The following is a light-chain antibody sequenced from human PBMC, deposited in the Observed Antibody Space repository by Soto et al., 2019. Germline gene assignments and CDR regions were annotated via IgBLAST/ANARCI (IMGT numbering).Light chain of an antibody. J-gene: IGKJ3*01. CDR1: LSVSTN. CDR3: QQRSNWPS. V-gene: IGKV3-11*01. Sequence: EIVLTQSPGTLSVSPGERATLSCRASLSVSTNLAWYQQKPGQAPRLLIYDASNRAPGIPARFSGSGSGTDFTLTISSLEPEDFAVYYCQQRSNWPSFGPGTKVDIK. CDR2: DAS.